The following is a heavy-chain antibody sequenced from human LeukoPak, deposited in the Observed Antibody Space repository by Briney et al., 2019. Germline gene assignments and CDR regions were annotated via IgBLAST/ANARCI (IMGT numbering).Heavy chain of an antibody. J-gene: IGHJ4*02. D-gene: IGHD3-3*01. CDR2: ISHDGSNK. Sequence: PGGSLRLSCAASGFTFSSYAMHWVRQAPGKGLEWVAVISHDGSNKYYADSVKGRFTISRDNSKNTLYLQMNSLRAEDTAVYYCARDAVRYYDFWSGYLTWQYDYWGQGTLVTVSS. V-gene: IGHV3-30-3*01. CDR3: ARDAVRYYDFWSGYLTWQYDY. CDR1: GFTFSSYA.